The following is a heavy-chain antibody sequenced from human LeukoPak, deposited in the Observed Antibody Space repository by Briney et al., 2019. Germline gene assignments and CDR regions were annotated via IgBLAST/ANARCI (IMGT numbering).Heavy chain of an antibody. CDR3: ARGERGPGSYSYYGMDV. CDR2: IYYSGST. CDR1: GFTFSSYA. Sequence: LRLSCAASGFTFSSYAMHWVRQPPGKGLEWIGSIYYSGSTYYNPSLKSRVTISVDTSKNQFSLKLSSVTAADTAVYYCARGERGPGSYSYYGMDVWGQGTTVTVSS. V-gene: IGHV4-38-2*01. J-gene: IGHJ6*02. D-gene: IGHD3-16*01.